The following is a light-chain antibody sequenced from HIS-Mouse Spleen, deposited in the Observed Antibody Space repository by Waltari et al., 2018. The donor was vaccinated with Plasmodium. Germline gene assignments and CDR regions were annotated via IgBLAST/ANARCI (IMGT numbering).Light chain of an antibody. J-gene: IGLJ2*01. CDR1: SGSVSTSYY. CDR3: VLYMGSGIWV. Sequence: QTVVTQEPSFSVSPGGTVTLTCGLSSGSVSTSYYPSWYQQTPGQAPRTLIYSPNTRTSVVPDRFCGSILGNEAALTITGTQADDESDYYCVLYMGSGIWVFGGGTKLTVL. CDR2: SPN. V-gene: IGLV8-61*01.